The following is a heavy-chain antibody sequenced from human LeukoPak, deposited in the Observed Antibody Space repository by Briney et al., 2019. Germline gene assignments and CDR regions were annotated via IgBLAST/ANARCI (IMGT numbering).Heavy chain of an antibody. CDR2: TSSSSSYI. J-gene: IGHJ4*02. Sequence: GGSLRLSCAASGFTFSSYAMTWVRQAPGKGLEWVSSTSSSSSYIYYADSVKGRFTISRDNAKNSLYLQMNSLRAEDTAVYYCARDGGGSGSYYGAVFDYWGQGTLVTVSS. CDR3: ARDGGGSGSYYGAVFDY. D-gene: IGHD1-26*01. CDR1: GFTFSSYA. V-gene: IGHV3-21*01.